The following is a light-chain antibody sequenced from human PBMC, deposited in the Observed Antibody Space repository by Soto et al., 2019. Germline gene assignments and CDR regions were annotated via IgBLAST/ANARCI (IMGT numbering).Light chain of an antibody. CDR3: QQSYSTPRT. CDR1: QIISSY. J-gene: IGKJ1*01. Sequence: DIQMTQSPSSLSASVGDRVTITCRASQIISSYLNWYQQKPGKAPKLLIYAASSLKSGVPSRFSGSGSGTDFTITRSSLQPEDFATYYCQQSYSTPRTFGQGTKVEIK. CDR2: AAS. V-gene: IGKV1-39*01.